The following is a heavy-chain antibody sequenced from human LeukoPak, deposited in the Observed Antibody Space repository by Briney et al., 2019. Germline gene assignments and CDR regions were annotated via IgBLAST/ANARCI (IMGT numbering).Heavy chain of an antibody. J-gene: IGHJ4*02. V-gene: IGHV4-38-2*02. CDR1: GYSISSGYY. Sequence: SETLSLTCTVSGYSISSGYYWGWIRQPPGKGLEWSGSIYHSGSTYYNPSLKSRVTISVDTSKNHFSLKLSSVTAADTAVYYCARSRFNDFWSGYYKPPGTFDYWGQGTLVTVSS. D-gene: IGHD3-3*01. CDR2: IYHSGST. CDR3: ARSRFNDFWSGYYKPPGTFDY.